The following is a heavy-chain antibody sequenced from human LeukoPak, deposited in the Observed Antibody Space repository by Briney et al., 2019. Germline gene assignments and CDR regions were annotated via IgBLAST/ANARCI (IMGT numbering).Heavy chain of an antibody. CDR1: GGTFSSYA. D-gene: IGHD2-2*01. CDR3: ADGTVVPADIRTNYYYYYMDV. V-gene: IGHV1-69*05. CDR2: IIPIFGTA. J-gene: IGHJ6*03. Sequence: GASVKAPWKASGGTFSSYAISWVRPAPEQWLKWMGGIIPIFGTANYAQKFQGRVTITTDESTSTAYMELSGLRSEDTAVYYCADGTVVPADIRTNYYYYYMDVWGKGTTVTVS.